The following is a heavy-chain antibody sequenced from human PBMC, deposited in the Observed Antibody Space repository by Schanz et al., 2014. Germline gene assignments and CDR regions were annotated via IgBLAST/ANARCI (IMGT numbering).Heavy chain of an antibody. CDR3: ASPSGYSDYGTYFDF. CDR1: GFTFSTYA. V-gene: IGHV3-23*01. CDR2: ISGSGGST. J-gene: IGHJ4*02. Sequence: EVQLLDSGGGLVQPGGSLRLSCAASGFTFSTYAMSWVRQAPGKGLEWVSAISGSGGSTYYADSVKGRFTISRDNSKNTLYLQMNSLRTEDTAVYYCASPSGYSDYGTYFDFWGQGTRVAVSS. D-gene: IGHD5-12*01.